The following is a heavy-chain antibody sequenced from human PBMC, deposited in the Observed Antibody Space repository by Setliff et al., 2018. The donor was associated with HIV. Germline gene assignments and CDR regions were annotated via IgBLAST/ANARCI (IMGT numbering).Heavy chain of an antibody. Sequence: GASVKVSCKASGYNFTSHDINWVRQAPGQGLEWMGWMNPKSGNTGYARKFQGRVTMTRKTSISTAYMELRSLRFDDTAVYYCARGYCSSTSCYGIYYFDNWGQGTPVTVSS. CDR3: ARGYCSSTSCYGIYYFDN. CDR1: GYNFTSHD. J-gene: IGHJ4*02. D-gene: IGHD2-2*01. V-gene: IGHV1-8*01. CDR2: MNPKSGNT.